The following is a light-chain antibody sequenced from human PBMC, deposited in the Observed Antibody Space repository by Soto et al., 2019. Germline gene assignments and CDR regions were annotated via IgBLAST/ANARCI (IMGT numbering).Light chain of an antibody. CDR2: EVT. Sequence: QSALTQPASVSGSPGQSIAISCTGTRSDVGAYNYVSWYQQQPGKAPKLMISEVTKRPSGVSDRFSGSKSGNTASLTISGLPAEDAADYYCSSFTSRFTFVFGTGTKLTVL. V-gene: IGLV2-14*01. CDR3: SSFTSRFTFV. J-gene: IGLJ1*01. CDR1: RSDVGAYNY.